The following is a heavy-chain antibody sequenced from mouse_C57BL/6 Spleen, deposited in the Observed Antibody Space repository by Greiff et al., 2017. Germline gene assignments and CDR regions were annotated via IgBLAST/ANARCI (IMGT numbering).Heavy chain of an antibody. CDR2: IYPRSGNT. CDR3: AKLGPGAMDY. V-gene: IGHV1-81*01. J-gene: IGHJ4*01. CDR1: GYTFTSYG. D-gene: IGHD4-1*01. Sequence: QVQLKQSGAELARPGASVKLSCKASGYTFTSYGISWVKQRTGQGLEWIGEIYPRSGNTYYNEKFKGKATLTADKSSSTAYMELRSLTSEDSAVYFCAKLGPGAMDYWGQGTSVTVSS.